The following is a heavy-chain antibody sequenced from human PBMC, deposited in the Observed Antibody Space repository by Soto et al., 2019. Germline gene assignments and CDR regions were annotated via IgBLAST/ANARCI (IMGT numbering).Heavy chain of an antibody. CDR1: GFTVSSNY. Sequence: EVQLVESGGGLIQPGGSLRLSCAASGFTVSSNYMSWVRQAPGKGLEWGSVIYSGGSTYYADSVKGRFTISRDNSKNTVYLQMNSLRAEDTAVYYCARDSGGYYRGEWFDPWGQGTLVTVSS. CDR2: IYSGGST. V-gene: IGHV3-53*01. D-gene: IGHD3-10*01. CDR3: ARDSGGYYRGEWFDP. J-gene: IGHJ5*02.